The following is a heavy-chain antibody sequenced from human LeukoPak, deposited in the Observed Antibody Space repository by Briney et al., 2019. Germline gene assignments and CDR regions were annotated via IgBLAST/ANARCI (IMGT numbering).Heavy chain of an antibody. CDR2: IYYSGST. V-gene: IGHV4-31*03. J-gene: IGHJ6*04. Sequence: TLSLTCTVSGGSISSGGYYWSWIRQHPGKGLEWIGYIYYSGSTYYNPSLKSRVTISVDTSKNQFSLKLSSVTAADTAVYYCARGPSDYYYGMDVWGEGTTVTVSS. CDR1: GGSISSGGYY. CDR3: ARGPSDYYYGMDV.